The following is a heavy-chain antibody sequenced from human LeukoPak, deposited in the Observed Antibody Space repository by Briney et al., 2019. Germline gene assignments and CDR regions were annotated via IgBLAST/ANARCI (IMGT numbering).Heavy chain of an antibody. V-gene: IGHV1-2*02. CDR1: GYTFTGYY. CDR2: INPNSGGT. J-gene: IGHJ4*02. Sequence: ASVKVSCKASGYTFTGYYMHWARQAPGQGLEWMGWINPNSGGTNYAQKFQGRVTMTRDTSISTAYIELSRLSSDDTAVYYCARDKGVTMVRGAQYYFDYWGQGTLVTVSS. CDR3: ARDKGVTMVRGAQYYFDY. D-gene: IGHD3-10*01.